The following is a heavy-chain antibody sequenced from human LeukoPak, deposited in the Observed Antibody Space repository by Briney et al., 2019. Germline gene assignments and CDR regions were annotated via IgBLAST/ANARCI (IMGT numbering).Heavy chain of an antibody. CDR1: GFTFSTYA. Sequence: PGGSLRLSCAASGFTFSTYAMSWVRQAPGKGLEWVANIKQDGSEKYYVDSVKGRFTISRDNAKNSLYLQMNSLRAEDTAVYYCAREGKRRGYSGYDLDYWGQGTLVTVSS. CDR2: IKQDGSEK. J-gene: IGHJ4*02. D-gene: IGHD5-12*01. CDR3: AREGKRRGYSGYDLDY. V-gene: IGHV3-7*01.